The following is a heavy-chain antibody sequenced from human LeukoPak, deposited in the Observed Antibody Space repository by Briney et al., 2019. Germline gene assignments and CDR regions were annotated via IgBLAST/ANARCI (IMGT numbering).Heavy chain of an antibody. CDR3: ARVKVVAAKRKGGGMDV. J-gene: IGHJ6*04. Sequence: SETLSLTCAVYGGSFSGYYWSWIRQPPGKGLEWIGEINHSGSTNYNPSLKSRVTISVDTSKNQFSLKLSSVTAADTAVYYCARVKVVAAKRKGGGMDVWGKGTTVTVSS. CDR1: GGSFSGYY. CDR2: INHSGST. D-gene: IGHD2-15*01. V-gene: IGHV4-34*01.